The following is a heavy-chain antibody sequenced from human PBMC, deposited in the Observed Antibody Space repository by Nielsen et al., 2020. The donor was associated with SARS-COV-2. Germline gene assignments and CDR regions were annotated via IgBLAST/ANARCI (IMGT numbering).Heavy chain of an antibody. CDR2: IWYDGSNK. CDR1: GFTFSSYG. Sequence: GESLKISCAASGFTFSSYGMHWVRQAPGKGLEWVAVIWYDGSNKYYADSVKGRFTISRDNSKNTLYLQMNSLRAEDTAVYYCARDRELLHFDYWGQGTLVIVSS. D-gene: IGHD1-26*01. CDR3: ARDRELLHFDY. J-gene: IGHJ4*02. V-gene: IGHV3-33*08.